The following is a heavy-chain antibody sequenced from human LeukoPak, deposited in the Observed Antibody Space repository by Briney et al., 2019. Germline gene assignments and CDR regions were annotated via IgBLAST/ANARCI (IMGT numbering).Heavy chain of an antibody. V-gene: IGHV3-9*03. D-gene: IGHD1-1*01. J-gene: IGHJ3*02. CDR2: ISWNSGSI. Sequence: PGRSLRLSCAASGFTFDDYAMHWVRQAPGKGLEWVSGISWNSGSIGYADSVKGRFTISRDNAKNSLYLQMNSLRAEDMALYYCAKGATGTKAGAFDIWGQGTMVTVSS. CDR3: AKGATGTKAGAFDI. CDR1: GFTFDDYA.